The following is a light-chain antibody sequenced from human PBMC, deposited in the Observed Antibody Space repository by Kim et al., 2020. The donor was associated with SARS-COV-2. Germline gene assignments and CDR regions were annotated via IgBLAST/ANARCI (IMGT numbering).Light chain of an antibody. J-gene: IGLJ2*01. CDR1: SHSSYY. CDR3: NSRDSNDNVV. Sequence: VALGQTVSSTCKGDSHSSYYATWYQQKPGQAPILVIYGKNNRPSGIPDRFSGSSSGNTASLTITGTQAGDEADYYCNSRDSNDNVVFGGGTQLTVL. V-gene: IGLV3-19*01. CDR2: GKN.